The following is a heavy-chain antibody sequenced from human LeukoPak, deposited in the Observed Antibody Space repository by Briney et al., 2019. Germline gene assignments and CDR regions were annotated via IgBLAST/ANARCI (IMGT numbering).Heavy chain of an antibody. Sequence: GGSLRLSCAASGFSFSDAWMSWVRQIPGKGLEWVGRIESKTDGGTTDYAAPVKGRFTISRDDSQSMMYLQMDSLKSEDTAVYFCTWIDCSGGSCYFASWGQGTLVTVSS. CDR3: TWIDCSGGSCYFAS. D-gene: IGHD2-15*01. CDR1: GFSFSDAW. CDR2: IESKTDGGTT. J-gene: IGHJ4*02. V-gene: IGHV3-15*04.